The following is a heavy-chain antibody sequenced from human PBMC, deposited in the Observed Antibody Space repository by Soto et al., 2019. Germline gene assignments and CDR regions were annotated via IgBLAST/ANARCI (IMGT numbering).Heavy chain of an antibody. Sequence: PGGSLRLSCSASGFTFSSCAMHWVRQAAGRGLEYVSGISSNGAATYYAESVKDRFIISRDNSRNTLFLQVNSLTGEDTAVYYCIKDRRSTRRAMDVWGQGTTVTRLL. J-gene: IGHJ6*02. CDR2: ISSNGAAT. CDR3: IKDRRSTRRAMDV. V-gene: IGHV3-64D*06. CDR1: GFTFSSCA. D-gene: IGHD2-2*01.